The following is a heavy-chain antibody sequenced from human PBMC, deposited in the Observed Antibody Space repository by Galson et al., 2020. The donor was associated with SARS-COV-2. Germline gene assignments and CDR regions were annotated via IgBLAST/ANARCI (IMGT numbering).Heavy chain of an antibody. CDR3: ARGDMRNDYCDY. D-gene: IGHD3-16*01. V-gene: IGHV3-74*01. CDR2: IYSEGSST. J-gene: IGHJ4*02. Sequence: ALHGESLKISCAASGFTFSSYWMHWVRQAPWKGLVWVSRIYSEGSSTSYADSVKGRFTISGDDAKNTLYLHMRSLRAEDTAVYYCARGDMRNDYCDYWGQGTLVTVSS. CDR1: GFTFSSYW.